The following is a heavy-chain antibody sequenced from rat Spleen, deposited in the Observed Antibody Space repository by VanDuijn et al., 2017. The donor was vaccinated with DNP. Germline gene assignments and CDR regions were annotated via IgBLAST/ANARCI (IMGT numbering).Heavy chain of an antibody. J-gene: IGHJ3*01. CDR1: DYSTTGNY. Sequence: EVQLQESGPGLVKPSQSLSLTCSVTDYSTTGNYWGWIRKFPGNKMEWMAYISYSGSTGYNPSLKSRISISRDTSKNQFFLQLNSVTTEDTATYYCARTDFYSTYIPFAYWGQGTLVSVSA. V-gene: IGHV3-1*01. D-gene: IGHD1-2*01. CDR2: ISYSGST. CDR3: ARTDFYSTYIPFAY.